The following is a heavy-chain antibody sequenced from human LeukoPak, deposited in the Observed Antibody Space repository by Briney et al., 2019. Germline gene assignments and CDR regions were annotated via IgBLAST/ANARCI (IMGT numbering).Heavy chain of an antibody. CDR1: GFTFSSYD. CDR2: IRYDGSNK. V-gene: IGHV3-30*02. D-gene: IGHD4-17*01. CDR3: AKGPYGDYYFDY. Sequence: PGGSLRLSCTASGFTFSSYDMHWVRQAPGKGLEWVAFIRYDGSNKYYADSVKGRFTISRDNSKNTLYLQMNSLRAEDTAVYYCAKGPYGDYYFDYWGQGTLVTVSS. J-gene: IGHJ4*02.